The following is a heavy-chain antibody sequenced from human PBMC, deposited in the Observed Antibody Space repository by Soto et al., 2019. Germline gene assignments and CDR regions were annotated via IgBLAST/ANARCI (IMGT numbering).Heavy chain of an antibody. Sequence: EVQLVESGGGLAQPGRSLRVSCAASGFSFENYAMHWVRQVPGKGLEWVSGISWNSDTIGYADSVKGRFTISRDNAKKSLYLQMNSLRVEDTALYYCAKAGGSGSYYGGCDYWGQGTLVTVSS. D-gene: IGHD1-26*01. CDR3: AKAGGSGSYYGGCDY. J-gene: IGHJ4*02. CDR1: GFSFENYA. CDR2: ISWNSDTI. V-gene: IGHV3-9*01.